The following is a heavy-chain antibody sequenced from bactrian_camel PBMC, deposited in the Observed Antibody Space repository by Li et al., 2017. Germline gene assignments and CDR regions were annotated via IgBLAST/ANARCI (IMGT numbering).Heavy chain of an antibody. CDR2: LIGDGST. D-gene: IGHD3*01. Sequence: VQLVESGGGSVQAGGSLTLSCVFSGNTYCMGWFRQGSGKEREEVASLIGDGSTHYADLVKGRFTISRNVLPERLSLQMTRLKAEDTAMYYCAAGPDVGREKHLTADQVLSIRRNNFWGQGTQVTVS. J-gene: IGHJ4*01. CDR1: GNTYC. CDR3: AAGPDVGREKHLTADQVLSIRRNNF. V-gene: IGHV3S53*01.